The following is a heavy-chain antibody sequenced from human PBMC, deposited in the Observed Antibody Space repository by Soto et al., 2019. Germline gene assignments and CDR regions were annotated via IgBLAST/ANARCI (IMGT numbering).Heavy chain of an antibody. CDR3: AREGSGTSFFDY. J-gene: IGHJ4*02. CDR1: GGSISSSNW. CDR2: THHSGTT. Sequence: QVQLQESGPGLVKPSGTLSLTCAVSGGSISSSNWWSWVRQPPGKGLEWIGETHHSGTTNYNPSLKRRGTISVDKSKNQFSLKLSSVTAADTALYYCAREGSGTSFFDYWGQGTLVTVSS. V-gene: IGHV4-4*02. D-gene: IGHD3-10*01.